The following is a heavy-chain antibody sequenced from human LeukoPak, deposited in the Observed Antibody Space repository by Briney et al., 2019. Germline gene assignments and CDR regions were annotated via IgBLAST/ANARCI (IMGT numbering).Heavy chain of an antibody. CDR2: ISAFNGHT. D-gene: IGHD7-27*01. CDR1: GYTFTSYA. CDR3: ARGELGTPQYFDY. J-gene: IGHJ4*02. Sequence: VASVKVSCKASGYTFTSYAISWVRQAPGQGLEWMGWISAFNGHTNYAQKFQGRVTMTRDTSTSTVYMELSSLRSEDTAVYYCARGELGTPQYFDYWGQGTLVTVSS. V-gene: IGHV1-18*01.